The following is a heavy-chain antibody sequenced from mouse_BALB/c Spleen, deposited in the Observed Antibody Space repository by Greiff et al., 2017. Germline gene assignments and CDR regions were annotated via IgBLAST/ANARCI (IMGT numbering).Heavy chain of an antibody. J-gene: IGHJ4*01. D-gene: IGHD2-1*01. CDR3: ARRSTKGMDY. CDR2: INPSTGYT. Sequence: VQLQQSGAELAKPGASVKMSCKASGYTFTSYWMHWVKQRPGQGLEWIGYINPSTGYTEYNQKFKDKATLTADKSSSTAYMQLSSLTSEDSAVYYCARRSTKGMDYWGQGTSVTVSS. V-gene: IGHV1-7*01. CDR1: GYTFTSYW.